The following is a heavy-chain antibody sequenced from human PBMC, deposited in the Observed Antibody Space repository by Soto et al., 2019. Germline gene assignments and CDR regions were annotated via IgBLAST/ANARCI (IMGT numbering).Heavy chain of an antibody. CDR3: ARDSQQWLPLNWFDP. CDR1: GYTFTSYD. CDR2: VSAYNGNT. J-gene: IGHJ5*02. Sequence: GASVKVSCKASGYTFTSYDINWVRQAPGQGLEWMGWVSAYNGNTNYAQKLQGRVTMTTDTSTSTAYMELRSLTSDDTAVYYCARDSQQWLPLNWFDPWGQGTLVTVSS. D-gene: IGHD6-19*01. V-gene: IGHV1-18*01.